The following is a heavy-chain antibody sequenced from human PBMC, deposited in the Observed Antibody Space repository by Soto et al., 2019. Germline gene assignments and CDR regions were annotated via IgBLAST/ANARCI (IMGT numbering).Heavy chain of an antibody. D-gene: IGHD1-7*01. CDR1: GGSISSYY. V-gene: IGHV4-59*01. Sequence: QVQLQESGPGLVKPSETLSLTCTVSGGSISSYYWSWIRQPPGKGLEWIVYIYYSGSTNYNPSLNSRVTISVDTSKNQFSLKLRSVTAADTAVYYCAREGLTGTIGLYYYYGMDVWGQGTTVTVSS. CDR2: IYYSGST. J-gene: IGHJ6*02. CDR3: AREGLTGTIGLYYYYGMDV.